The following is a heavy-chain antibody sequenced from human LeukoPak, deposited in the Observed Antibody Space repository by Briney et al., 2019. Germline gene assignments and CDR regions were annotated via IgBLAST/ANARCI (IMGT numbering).Heavy chain of an antibody. CDR3: ASNYYGSGSLDY. CDR1: GGSISSYY. D-gene: IGHD3-10*01. Sequence: SETLSLTCTASGGSISSYYWSWIRQPPGKGLEWIGYIYYSGSTNYNPSLKSRVTISVDTSKNQFSLKLSSVTAADTAVYYCASNYYGSGSLDYWGQGKPGHRLL. V-gene: IGHV4-59*08. J-gene: IGHJ4*02. CDR2: IYYSGST.